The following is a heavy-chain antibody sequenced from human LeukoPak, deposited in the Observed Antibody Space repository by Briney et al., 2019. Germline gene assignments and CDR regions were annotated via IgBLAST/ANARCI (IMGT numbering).Heavy chain of an antibody. J-gene: IGHJ5*02. V-gene: IGHV4-4*09. Sequence: PSETLSLTCTVSGGSISSYYWSWIRQPPGKGLEWIGYIYTSGSTNYNPSLKSRVTISVDTSKNQFSLKLSSVTAADTAVYYCARSDGGRIARRNNWFDPWAREPWSPSPQ. D-gene: IGHD3-16*01. CDR1: GGSISSYY. CDR3: ARSDGGRIARRNNWFDP. CDR2: IYTSGST.